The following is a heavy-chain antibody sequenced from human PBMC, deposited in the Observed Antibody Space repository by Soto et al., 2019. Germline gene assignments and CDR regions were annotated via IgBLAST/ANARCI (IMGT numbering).Heavy chain of an antibody. CDR2: ISYDGSNK. Sequence: QVQLVESGGGVVQPGRSLRLSCAASGFTFSSYGMHWVRQAPGKGLEWVAVISYDGSNKYYADSVKGRFTISRDNSKNTLYLQMNSLRAEDTAVYYCAKGGGPSPAYGMDVWGQGTTVTVSS. V-gene: IGHV3-30*18. D-gene: IGHD5-12*01. CDR3: AKGGGPSPAYGMDV. J-gene: IGHJ6*02. CDR1: GFTFSSYG.